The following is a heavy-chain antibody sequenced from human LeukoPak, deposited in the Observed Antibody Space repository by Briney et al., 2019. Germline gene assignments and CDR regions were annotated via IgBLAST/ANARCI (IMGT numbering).Heavy chain of an antibody. D-gene: IGHD1-26*01. Sequence: GRSLRLSCAASGFTFSSYGMHWIRQAPGKGLEWVAVISYDGSNKYYADSVKGRFTISRDNSKNTLYLQMNSLRAEDTAVYYCAKDVGWELLDWGQGTLVTVSS. CDR1: GFTFSSYG. CDR2: ISYDGSNK. J-gene: IGHJ4*02. V-gene: IGHV3-30*18. CDR3: AKDVGWELLD.